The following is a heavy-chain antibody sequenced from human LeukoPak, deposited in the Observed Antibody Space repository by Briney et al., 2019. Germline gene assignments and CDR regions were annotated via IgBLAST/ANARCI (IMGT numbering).Heavy chain of an antibody. V-gene: IGHV1-2*02. D-gene: IGHD6-19*01. CDR3: ARDSSHSYYYYMDV. Sequence: AASVKVSCKASGYTFTGYYMHWVRQAPGQGLEWMGWINPNSGGTNYAQKFQGRVTMTRDTSISTAYMELSSLRSEDTAVYYCARDSSHSYYYYMDVWGKGTTVTVSS. CDR2: INPNSGGT. J-gene: IGHJ6*03. CDR1: GYTFTGYY.